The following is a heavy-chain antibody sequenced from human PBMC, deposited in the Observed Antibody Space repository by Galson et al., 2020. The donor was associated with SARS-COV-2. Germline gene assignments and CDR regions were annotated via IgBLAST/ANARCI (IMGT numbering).Heavy chain of an antibody. V-gene: IGHV4-34*01. D-gene: IGHD6-6*01. J-gene: IGHJ6*02. CDR2: INHSGST. CDR1: GGSFSGYY. Sequence: SETLSLTCTVYGGSFSGYYWSWIRQPPGKGLEWIGEINHSGSTNYNPSLKSRVTISVDTSKNQFSLKLSSVTAADTAVYYCARGTVIAARHTGVSYYYYGMDVWGQGTTVTVSS. CDR3: ARGTVIAARHTGVSYYYYGMDV.